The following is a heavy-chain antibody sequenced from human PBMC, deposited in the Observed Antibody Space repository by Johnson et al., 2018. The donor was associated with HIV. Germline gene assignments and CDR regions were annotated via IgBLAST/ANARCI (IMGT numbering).Heavy chain of an antibody. CDR3: ARVGQKLVPVPQGAFDI. CDR2: ISYDGSNK. V-gene: IGHV3-30*04. J-gene: IGHJ3*02. Sequence: QVQLVESGGGVVQPGRSLRLSCAASGFTFSSYAMHWVRQAPGKGLEWVAVISYDGSNKYYADSVKGRFTISRDNSKNTLYLQMNSLRAEDTAVYYCARVGQKLVPVPQGAFDIWGQGTMVTVSS. CDR1: GFTFSSYA. D-gene: IGHD6-6*01.